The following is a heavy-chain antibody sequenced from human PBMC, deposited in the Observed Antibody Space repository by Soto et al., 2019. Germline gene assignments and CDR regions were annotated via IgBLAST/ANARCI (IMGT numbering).Heavy chain of an antibody. CDR1: GFTFSNAW. CDR2: IKSKTEVGTT. V-gene: IGHV3-15*01. J-gene: IGHJ6*03. Sequence: GGSLRLSCAASGFTFSNAWMSWVRQAPGKGLEWVGRIKSKTEVGTTDYAAPVKGRFTISRDDSKNTLYLQMNSLKTEDTAVYYCTTADCSGGSCYSSYYYMDVWGKGTTVTVSS. CDR3: TTADCSGGSCYSSYYYMDV. D-gene: IGHD2-15*01.